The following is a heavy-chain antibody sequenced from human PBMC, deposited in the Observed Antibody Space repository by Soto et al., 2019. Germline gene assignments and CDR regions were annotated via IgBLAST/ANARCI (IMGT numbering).Heavy chain of an antibody. Sequence: QVQLQESGPGLVKPSGTLSLTCAVSGGSISSSNWWSWVRQPPGKGLEWIGEIYHSGSTNYNPSLKSRVTISVDKSKNQFSLKLSSVTAADTAVYYCACLGSGVTWGYEEDWFDPWGQGTLVTVSS. CDR2: IYHSGST. CDR1: GGSISSSNW. CDR3: ACLGSGVTWGYEEDWFDP. J-gene: IGHJ5*02. D-gene: IGHD3-10*02. V-gene: IGHV4-4*02.